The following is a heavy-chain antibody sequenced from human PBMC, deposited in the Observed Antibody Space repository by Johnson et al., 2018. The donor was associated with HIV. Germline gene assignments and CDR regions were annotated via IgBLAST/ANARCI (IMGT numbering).Heavy chain of an antibody. V-gene: IGHV3-20*04. CDR1: GFTVSSNY. J-gene: IGHJ3*02. Sequence: VQLVESGGGLVQPGGSLRLSCAASGFTVSSNYMSWVRQAPGKGLEWVSGINWNGGSTDYADSVKGRFTISRDNAKNSLFLQMNSLRAEDTAVYYCARGQGFWAFDIWGQGTMVTVSS. D-gene: IGHD3-3*01. CDR2: INWNGGST. CDR3: ARGQGFWAFDI.